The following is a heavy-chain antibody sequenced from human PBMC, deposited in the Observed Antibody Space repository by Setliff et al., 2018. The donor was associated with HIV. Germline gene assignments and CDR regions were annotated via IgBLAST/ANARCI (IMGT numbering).Heavy chain of an antibody. Sequence: SETLSLTCRVSGYFINIGHYCGWLRQSPGKGLEWIGTIYHSGGTYYNPSLKSRVTIPVDTSNNQFSLRMNSVTAADTAVYYCATDTSISWFYHWGQGTLVTVSS. D-gene: IGHD1-1*01. CDR3: ATDTSISWFYH. CDR2: IYHSGGT. V-gene: IGHV4-38-2*02. J-gene: IGHJ5*01. CDR1: GYFINIGHY.